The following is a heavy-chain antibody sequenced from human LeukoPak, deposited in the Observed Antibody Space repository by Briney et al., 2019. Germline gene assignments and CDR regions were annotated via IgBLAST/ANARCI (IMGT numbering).Heavy chain of an antibody. Sequence: SETLSLTCTISGGSISSSSYYWGWIRQPPGKGLEWIGSIYYSGSTYYNPSLKSRVTISVDTSKNQFSLKLSSVTAADTAVYYCASLSMIVVVWWGQGTLVTVSS. D-gene: IGHD3-22*01. CDR2: IYYSGST. J-gene: IGHJ4*02. V-gene: IGHV4-39*01. CDR3: ASLSMIVVVW. CDR1: GGSISSSSYY.